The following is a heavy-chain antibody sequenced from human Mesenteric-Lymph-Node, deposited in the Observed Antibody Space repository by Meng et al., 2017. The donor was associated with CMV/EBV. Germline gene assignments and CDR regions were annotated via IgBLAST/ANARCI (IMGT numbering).Heavy chain of an antibody. J-gene: IGHJ3*01. CDR1: GYTFTGYY. CDR3: ATTYYYDGSDFRDPFDV. CDR2: INPNSGGT. Sequence: ASVKVSCKASGYTFTGYYMHWVRQAPGQGLEWMGWINPNSGGTNYAQKFLGRVTMTRDTSISTAFMELSSLGSEDTAVYYCATTYYYDGSDFRDPFDVWGQGTMVTVSS. V-gene: IGHV1-2*02. D-gene: IGHD3-22*01.